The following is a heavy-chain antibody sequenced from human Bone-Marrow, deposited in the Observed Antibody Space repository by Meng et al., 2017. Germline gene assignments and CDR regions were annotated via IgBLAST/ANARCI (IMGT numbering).Heavy chain of an antibody. CDR3: ARDWRTRQYIAVAGQVIDY. CDR1: GFTFSSYS. V-gene: IGHV3-21*01. Sequence: GGSLRLSCAASGFTFSSYSMNWVRQAPGKGLEWVSSISSSSSYIYYADSVKGRFTISRDNSKNTLYLQMNSLRAEDTAVYYCARDWRTRQYIAVAGQVIDYWGQGTLVTVSS. J-gene: IGHJ4*02. CDR2: ISSSSSYI. D-gene: IGHD6-19*01.